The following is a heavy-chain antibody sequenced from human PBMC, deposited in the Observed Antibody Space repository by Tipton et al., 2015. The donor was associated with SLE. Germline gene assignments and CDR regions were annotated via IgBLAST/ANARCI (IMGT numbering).Heavy chain of an antibody. D-gene: IGHD3-3*01. CDR3: ARDNYWRGYAFDV. V-gene: IGHV4-31*11. J-gene: IGHJ3*01. Sequence: TLSLTCAVSGGSISSGGYFWTWIRPRPGKGLECIGYIYFTGDTYYNPSLRSRVTISLDTSENQFSLELSTLTAADPAVYSCARDNYWRGYAFDVWGQG. CDR2: IYFTGDT. CDR1: GGSISSGGYF.